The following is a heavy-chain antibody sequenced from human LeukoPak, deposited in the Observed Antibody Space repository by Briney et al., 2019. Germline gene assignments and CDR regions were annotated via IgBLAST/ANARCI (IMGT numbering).Heavy chain of an antibody. Sequence: SETLSLTCTVSGGSISSSSYYWGWIRQPPGKGLEWIGSIYYSGSTYYNPPLKSRVTISVDTSKNQFSLKLSSVTAADTAVYYCARPDGRPDKLGQNWFDPWGQGTLVTVSS. CDR2: IYYSGST. CDR1: GGSISSSSYY. J-gene: IGHJ5*02. D-gene: IGHD1/OR15-1a*01. V-gene: IGHV4-39*01. CDR3: ARPDGRPDKLGQNWFDP.